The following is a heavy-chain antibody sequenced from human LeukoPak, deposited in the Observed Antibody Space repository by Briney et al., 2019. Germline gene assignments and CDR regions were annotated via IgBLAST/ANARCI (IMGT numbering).Heavy chain of an antibody. CDR1: GFTFSSCG. J-gene: IGHJ4*02. V-gene: IGHV3-33*01. CDR3: AREDSGYDFQFDY. CDR2: IWYDGSNK. Sequence: GGSLRLSCAASGFTFSSCGMHWVRQAPGKGLEWVAVIWYDGSNKYYADSVKGRFTISRDNSKNTLYLQMNSLRAEDTAVYYCAREDSGYDFQFDYWGQGTLVTVSS. D-gene: IGHD5-12*01.